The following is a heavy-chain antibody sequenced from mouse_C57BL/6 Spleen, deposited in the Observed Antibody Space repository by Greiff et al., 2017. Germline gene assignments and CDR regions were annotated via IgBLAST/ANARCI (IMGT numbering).Heavy chain of an antibody. Sequence: QVQLQQPGAELVMPGASVKLSCKASGYTFTSYWMHWVKQRPGQGLEWIGEIDPSDSYTNYNQKFKGKSTLTVDKSSSTAYMQLSSLTSEDSAVYYCARRAIYDGYFMDYWGQGTSVTVSS. CDR3: ARRAIYDGYFMDY. D-gene: IGHD2-3*01. J-gene: IGHJ4*01. CDR1: GYTFTSYW. V-gene: IGHV1-69*01. CDR2: IDPSDSYT.